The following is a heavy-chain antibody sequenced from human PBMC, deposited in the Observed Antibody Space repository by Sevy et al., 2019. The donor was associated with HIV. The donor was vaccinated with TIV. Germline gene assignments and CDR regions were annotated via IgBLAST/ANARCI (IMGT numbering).Heavy chain of an antibody. Sequence: GGSLRLSCAASGFTFSDYYMSWIRQAPGKGLEWVSYISSSGSTIYYADSVKGRFTISRDNAKNSLYLQMNSLRAEDTAVYYCASRNYYDSSGYYFRPDYWGQGTLVTVSS. CDR1: GFTFSDYY. J-gene: IGHJ4*02. V-gene: IGHV3-11*01. D-gene: IGHD3-22*01. CDR3: ASRNYYDSSGYYFRPDY. CDR2: ISSSGSTI.